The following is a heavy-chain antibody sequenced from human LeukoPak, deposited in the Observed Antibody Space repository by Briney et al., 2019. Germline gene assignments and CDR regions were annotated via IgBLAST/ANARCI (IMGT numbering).Heavy chain of an antibody. CDR1: GDSIGNYH. CDR2: SHSSGRT. CDR3: ARRDITSGWSSKD. D-gene: IGHD6-19*01. J-gene: IGHJ4*02. Sequence: KPSETLSLTCSVSGDSIGNYHWSWIRQPAGKGLEWIGQSHSSGRTNYNPPLESRVTVSIDTPENQFYLTIRSVTAADTAIYYCARRDITSGWSSKDWGQGILVTVSS. V-gene: IGHV4-4*07.